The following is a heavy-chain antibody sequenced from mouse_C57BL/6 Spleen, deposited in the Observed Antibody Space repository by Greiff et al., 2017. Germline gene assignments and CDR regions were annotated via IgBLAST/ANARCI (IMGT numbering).Heavy chain of an antibody. V-gene: IGHV3-6*01. Sequence: ESGPGLVKPSQSLSLTCSVTGYSITSGYYWNWIRQFPGNKLEWMGYISYDGSNNYNPSLKNRISITRDTSKNQFFLKLNSVTTEDTATYYCARASYDCYYDYAMDYWGQGTSVTVSS. D-gene: IGHD2-3*01. CDR2: ISYDGSN. CDR1: GYSITSGYY. CDR3: ARASYDCYYDYAMDY. J-gene: IGHJ4*01.